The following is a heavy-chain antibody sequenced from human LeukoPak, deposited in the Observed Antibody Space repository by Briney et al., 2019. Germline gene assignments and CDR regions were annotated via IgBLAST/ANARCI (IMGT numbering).Heavy chain of an antibody. CDR3: ARGVRYCTNGVCHRRGWFDP. CDR2: INPSGGST. J-gene: IGHJ5*02. CDR1: GYTFTSYY. Sequence: GASVKVSCKASGYTFTSYYMHWVRQAPGQGLEWMGIINPSGGSTSYAQKFQGRVTMTRDTSTSTVYVELSSLRSEDTAVYYCARGVRYCTNGVCHRRGWFDPWGQGTLVTVSS. V-gene: IGHV1-46*01. D-gene: IGHD2-8*01.